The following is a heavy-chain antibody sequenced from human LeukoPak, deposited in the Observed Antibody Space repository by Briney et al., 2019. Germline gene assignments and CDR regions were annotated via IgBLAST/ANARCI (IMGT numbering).Heavy chain of an antibody. CDR1: GGSFSGYY. CDR2: INHSGST. D-gene: IGHD3-22*01. CDR3: ARASSGYSIDY. V-gene: IGHV4-34*01. J-gene: IGHJ4*02. Sequence: SETLSLTCAVYGGSFSGYYWSWIRQPPGKGLEWIGEINHSGSTNYNPSLKSRVTISVDTSKNQFSLKLSSVTAADTAVYYCARASSGYSIDYWGQGTLVTVSS.